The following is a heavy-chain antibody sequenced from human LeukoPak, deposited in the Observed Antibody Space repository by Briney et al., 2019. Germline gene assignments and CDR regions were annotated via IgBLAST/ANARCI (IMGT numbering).Heavy chain of an antibody. CDR3: ARAPLYDSSGPWDY. CDR1: GFTFSSYG. J-gene: IGHJ4*02. Sequence: GGSLRLSCAASGFTFSSYGMHWVRQAPGKGLEWVAVIWYDGSNKYYADSVEGRFTISRDNSKNTLYLQMNSLRAEDTAVYYCARAPLYDSSGPWDYWGQGTLVTVSS. D-gene: IGHD3-22*01. CDR2: IWYDGSNK. V-gene: IGHV3-33*01.